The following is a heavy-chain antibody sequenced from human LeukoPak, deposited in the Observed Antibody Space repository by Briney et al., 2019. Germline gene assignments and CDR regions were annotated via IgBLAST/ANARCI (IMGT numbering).Heavy chain of an antibody. CDR1: GGSIRSSSYY. Sequence: SETLSLTCTVSGGSIRSSSYYWGWIRQPPGKGLEWIGSIYYSGSTYYNPSLKSRVTISVDKSKNQFSLKLSSVTAADTAVYYCARLGELSLAGGYWYFDLWGRGTLVTVSS. D-gene: IGHD3-16*02. CDR2: IYYSGST. CDR3: ARLGELSLAGGYWYFDL. V-gene: IGHV4-39*07. J-gene: IGHJ2*01.